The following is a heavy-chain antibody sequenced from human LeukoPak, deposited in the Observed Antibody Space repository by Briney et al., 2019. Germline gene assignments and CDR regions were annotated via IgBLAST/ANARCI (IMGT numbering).Heavy chain of an antibody. J-gene: IGHJ3*02. CDR3: ARSYDSSGYYHAFDI. D-gene: IGHD3-22*01. Sequence: GGSLRLSCAASGFTFSSYAMHWVRQAPGKGLEWVAVISYDGSNKYYADSVKGRFTISRDNSKNTLYLQMNSLRAEDTAVYYCARSYDSSGYYHAFDIWGQGTMVTVSS. V-gene: IGHV3-30-3*01. CDR2: ISYDGSNK. CDR1: GFTFSSYA.